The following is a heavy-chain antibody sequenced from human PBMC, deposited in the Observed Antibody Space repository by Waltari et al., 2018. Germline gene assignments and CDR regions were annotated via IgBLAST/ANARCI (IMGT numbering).Heavy chain of an antibody. V-gene: IGHV1-69*14. CDR2: VIPVFGTS. CDR1: GGTFSSWA. Sequence: QVQLVQSGAEVRKPGSSVRISCKPSGGTFSSWAFSGVRQAPGQGLEWVGSVIPVFGTSSSAQRFQGRVSITADKSTTTIHMEMNSLTSDDAAVYYCAKESGGYDHPYFDQWGQGTLVTVSS. CDR3: AKESGGYDHPYFDQ. J-gene: IGHJ4*02. D-gene: IGHD5-12*01.